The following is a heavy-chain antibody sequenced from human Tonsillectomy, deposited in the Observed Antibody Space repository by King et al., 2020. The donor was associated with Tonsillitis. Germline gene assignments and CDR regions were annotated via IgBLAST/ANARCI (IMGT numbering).Heavy chain of an antibody. CDR3: AKERGIPAAGTGNWFDP. D-gene: IGHD6-13*01. J-gene: IGHJ5*02. CDR2: ISYDGSNK. Sequence: VQLVESGGGVVQPGRSLRLSCAASGFTFSSYGMHWVRQAPGKGLEWVAVISYDGSNKYYADSVKGRFTISRDNSKNTLYLQMNSLRAEDTAVYYCAKERGIPAAGTGNWFDPWGQGTLVTVSS. V-gene: IGHV3-30*18. CDR1: GFTFSSYG.